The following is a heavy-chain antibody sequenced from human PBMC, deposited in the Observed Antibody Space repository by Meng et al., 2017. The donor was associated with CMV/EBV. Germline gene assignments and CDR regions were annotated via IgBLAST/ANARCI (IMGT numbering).Heavy chain of an antibody. CDR1: GGSISSGGYY. CDR2: IYYSGST. D-gene: IGHD6-6*01. J-gene: IGHJ4*02. V-gene: IGHV4-31*11. Sequence: SETLSLTCDVSGGSISSGGYYWSWIRQHPGKGLEWIGYIYYSGSTYYNPPLKSRVTILVDTSKNQFSLKLNSVTAADTAVYYCARAARPTSANKYGCFDYWGQGTLVTVSS. CDR3: ARAARPTSANKYGCFDY.